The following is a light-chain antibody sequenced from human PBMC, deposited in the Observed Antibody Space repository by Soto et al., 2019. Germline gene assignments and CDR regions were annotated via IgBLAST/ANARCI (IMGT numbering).Light chain of an antibody. CDR2: TTS. CDR1: QYVTSNY. Sequence: EIVLTQSPGTLSLSPGERATLSCRASQYVTSNYLAWHQQKPGQAPRLLIYTTSSRATGVPERFSGSGSGTDFTLTISRLEPEDSAVYYCQQYGGSPWTFGQGTKVEIK. V-gene: IGKV3-20*01. CDR3: QQYGGSPWT. J-gene: IGKJ1*01.